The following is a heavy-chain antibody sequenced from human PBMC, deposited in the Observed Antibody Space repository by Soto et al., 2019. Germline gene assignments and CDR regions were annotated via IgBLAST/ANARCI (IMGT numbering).Heavy chain of an antibody. CDR1: GFTFSSYA. J-gene: IGHJ6*02. CDR2: ISYDGSNK. CDR3: ATRYGDYVVYYYYYGMDV. V-gene: IGHV3-30-3*01. D-gene: IGHD4-17*01. Sequence: GGSLRLYCAASGFTFSSYAMHWVRQAPGKGLEWVAVISYDGSNKYYADSVKGRFTISRDNSKNTLYLQMNSLRAEDTAVYYCATRYGDYVVYYYYYGMDVWGQGTTVTVSS.